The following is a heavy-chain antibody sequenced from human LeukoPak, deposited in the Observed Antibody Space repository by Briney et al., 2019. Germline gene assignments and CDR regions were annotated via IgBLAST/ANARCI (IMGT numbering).Heavy chain of an antibody. J-gene: IGHJ4*02. V-gene: IGHV4-38-2*02. CDR2: IYYSGNT. Sequence: SETLSLTCTVSGYSISSGYYWAWIRQPPGKGLEWIGSIYYSGNTYYNPSLKSRVTMSVDTSKNQFSLKLSSVTAADTAVYYCARLSTVTTSFDYWGQGTLVTVSS. CDR1: GYSISSGYY. D-gene: IGHD4-17*01. CDR3: ARLSTVTTSFDY.